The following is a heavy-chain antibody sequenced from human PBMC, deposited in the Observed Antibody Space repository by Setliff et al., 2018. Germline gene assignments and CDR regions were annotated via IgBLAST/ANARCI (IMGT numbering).Heavy chain of an antibody. CDR2: INHRGST. CDR1: GFTFSKAW. CDR3: ARGRNIAARLLDS. D-gene: IGHD6-6*01. V-gene: IGHV4-34*01. J-gene: IGHJ4*02. Sequence: PSETLRLSCAASGFTFSKAWMRWVRQAPGKGLEWVGEINHRGSTTYNPSLKSRVTISVDTSKDQFSLKVISMTAADTAVYYCARGRNIAARLLDSWGQGTLVTVSS.